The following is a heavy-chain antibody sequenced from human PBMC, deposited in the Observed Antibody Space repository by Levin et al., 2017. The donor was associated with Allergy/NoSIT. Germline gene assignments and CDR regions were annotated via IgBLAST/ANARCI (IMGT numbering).Heavy chain of an antibody. CDR2: IWNHGSRT. CDR3: ARLGIPVEGGDYYYGMDV. D-gene: IGHD6-19*01. J-gene: IGHJ6*02. V-gene: IGHV3-33*01. Sequence: GESLKISCAASGFTFSFYGMHWVRQAPGKGLEWVTLIWNHGSRTDYADSVKGRFTTSRDNSKNMVYLQMSSLRAEDTAGYYCARLGIPVEGGDYYYGMDVWGQGTTVTVSS. CDR1: GFTFSFYG.